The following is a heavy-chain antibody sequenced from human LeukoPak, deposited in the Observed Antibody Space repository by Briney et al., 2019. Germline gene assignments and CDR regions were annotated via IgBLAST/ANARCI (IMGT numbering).Heavy chain of an antibody. D-gene: IGHD2-8*01. CDR1: GFSFSTYW. V-gene: IGHV3-74*01. J-gene: IGHJ4*02. CDR3: TGVGDY. Sequence: GGSLRLSCAGSGFSFSTYWMHWVRQAPGKGLVWVSGMKPEGGATYYADSVKGRFTISRDNAKSTVYLQMSSLRAEDTAVYYCTGVGDYWGQGTLDTVSS. CDR2: MKPEGGAT.